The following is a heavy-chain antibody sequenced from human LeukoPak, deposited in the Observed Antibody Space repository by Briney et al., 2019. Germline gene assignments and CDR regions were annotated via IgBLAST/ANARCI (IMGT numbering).Heavy chain of an antibody. CDR2: ISGSGGST. J-gene: IGHJ2*01. CDR1: GFTFSSYA. D-gene: IGHD1-26*01. CDR3: AKDRRVGRTGWYWYFDL. V-gene: IGHV3-23*01. Sequence: PGGSLRLSCAASGFTFSSYAMSWVRQAPGKGLEWVSAISGSGGSTYYADSVKGRFTISRDNSKNTLYLQMNSLRAEDTAVYYCAKDRRVGRTGWYWYFDLWGRGTLVTVSS.